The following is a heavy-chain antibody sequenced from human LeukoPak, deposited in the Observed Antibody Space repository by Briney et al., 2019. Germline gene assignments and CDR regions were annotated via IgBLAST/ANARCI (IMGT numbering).Heavy chain of an antibody. Sequence: ASVKVSCKASGYTFTSYGISWVRQGPGQGLEWMGWISAYNGNTNYAQKLQGRVTMTTDTSTSTAYMELRSLRSDDTAVYYCARVPLYDDSSPPYYWGQGTLVTVSS. D-gene: IGHD3-22*01. CDR2: ISAYNGNT. J-gene: IGHJ4*02. V-gene: IGHV1-18*01. CDR1: GYTFTSYG. CDR3: ARVPLYDDSSPPYY.